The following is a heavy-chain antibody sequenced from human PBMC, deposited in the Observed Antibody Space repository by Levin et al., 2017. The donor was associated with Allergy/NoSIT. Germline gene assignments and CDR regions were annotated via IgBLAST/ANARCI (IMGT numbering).Heavy chain of an antibody. CDR3: AKVGRGSSSGY. V-gene: IGHV3-48*03. D-gene: IGHD6-6*01. CDR2: ISGSGSSI. J-gene: IGHJ4*02. CDR1: GFTFSSSE. Sequence: LSLTCAASGFTFSSSEMNWVRQAPGEGLEWISYISGSGSSIYYADSVQGRFTISRDNTKNSLYLQMNSRRAEDTGVYYCAKVGRGSSSGYWGQGTLVTVSS.